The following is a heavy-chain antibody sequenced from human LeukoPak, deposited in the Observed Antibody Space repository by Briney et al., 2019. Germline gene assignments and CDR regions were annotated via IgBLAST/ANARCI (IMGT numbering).Heavy chain of an antibody. Sequence: AGSLRLSCAASGFTFTDYYMSWVRQAPGQGLEWISCISPTGHTIYYADPVKGRFPISRDNTKNSLYLQMNRPRAEDTAFYYCARDGRLAKVEGEDYYYDGMDVWGQGTTVIVSS. V-gene: IGHV3-11*01. D-gene: IGHD3-16*01. CDR2: ISPTGHTI. J-gene: IGHJ6*02. CDR1: GFTFTDYY. CDR3: ARDGRLAKVEGEDYYYDGMDV.